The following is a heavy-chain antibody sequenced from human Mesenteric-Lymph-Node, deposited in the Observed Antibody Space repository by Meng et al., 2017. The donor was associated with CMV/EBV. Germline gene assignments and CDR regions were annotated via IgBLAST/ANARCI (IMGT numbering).Heavy chain of an antibody. J-gene: IGHJ6*02. D-gene: IGHD2-8*02. Sequence: ISWVRQAPGQGIEWMGGVIPVVSPADYAEKFEGRLTISADRSTRTAYMSLSSLRSEDTAVYYCALAEWGYCTGAGCPKDYYYGMDVWGQGTTVTVSS. V-gene: IGHV1-69*01. CDR2: VIPVVSPA. CDR3: ALAEWGYCTGAGCPKDYYYGMDV.